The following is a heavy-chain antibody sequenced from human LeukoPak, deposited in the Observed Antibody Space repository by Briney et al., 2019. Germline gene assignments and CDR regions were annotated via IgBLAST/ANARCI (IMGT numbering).Heavy chain of an antibody. CDR1: GYTFTGYY. J-gene: IGHJ4*02. CDR3: ARYTNYDILTGYCRHPGDY. Sequence: GASVKVSCKTSGYTFTGYYMHWVRQAPGQGLEWMGWINPNSGGTNYAQKFQGRVTMTRDTSISTAYMELSRLRSDDTAVYYCARYTNYDILTGYCRHPGDYWGQGTLVTVPS. D-gene: IGHD3-9*01. CDR2: INPNSGGT. V-gene: IGHV1-2*02.